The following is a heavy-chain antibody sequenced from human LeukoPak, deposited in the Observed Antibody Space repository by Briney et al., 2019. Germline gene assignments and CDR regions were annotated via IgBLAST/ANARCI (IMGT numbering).Heavy chain of an antibody. V-gene: IGHV3-33*06. CDR2: IWYDGSNK. D-gene: IGHD3-16*01. CDR1: GFTFSSYG. J-gene: IGHJ4*02. Sequence: GGSLRPSCAASGFTFSSYGMHWVRQAPGKGLEWVAVIWYDGSNKYYADSVKGRFTISRDNSKNTLYLQMNSLRAEDTAVYYCAKDDVSYYDYVWGSYTSLFDYWGQGTLVTVSS. CDR3: AKDDVSYYDYVWGSYTSLFDY.